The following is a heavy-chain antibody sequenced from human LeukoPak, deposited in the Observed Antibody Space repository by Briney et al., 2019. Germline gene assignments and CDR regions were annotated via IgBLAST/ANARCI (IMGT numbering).Heavy chain of an antibody. V-gene: IGHV3-11*06. CDR3: ARIRSHYYGMDV. CDR1: GFSFSDYY. CDR2: ISSSSSYT. D-gene: IGHD1-26*01. Sequence: GGSLRLSCAASGFSFSDYYMSWIRQAPGKGLEWVSFISSSSSYTNYADSVKGRFTISRDNAQNSLYLQMNSLRAEDTAVYYCARIRSHYYGMDVWGQGTTVIVSS. J-gene: IGHJ6*02.